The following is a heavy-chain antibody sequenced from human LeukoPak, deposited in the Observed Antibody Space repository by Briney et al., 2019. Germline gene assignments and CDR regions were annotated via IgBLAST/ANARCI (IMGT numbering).Heavy chain of an antibody. V-gene: IGHV3-7*03. CDR3: ARGVTMIRGAVMYPYFSDF. D-gene: IGHD3-10*01. CDR2: INRDGSEK. J-gene: IGHJ4*02. CDR1: GFTFGDFF. Sequence: GGSLRLSCAASGFTFGDFFMSWVRQAPGKGLEWVANINRDGSEKFHVDSVRGRFTISRDNAKNALFLQMHSLRADDTAMYFCARGVTMIRGAVMYPYFSDFWGRGTLVTVSS.